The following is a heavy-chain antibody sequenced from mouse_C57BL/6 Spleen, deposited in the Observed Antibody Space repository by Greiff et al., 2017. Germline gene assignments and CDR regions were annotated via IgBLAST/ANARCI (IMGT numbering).Heavy chain of an antibody. J-gene: IGHJ2*01. CDR2: IDPSDSET. CDR1: GYTFTSYW. Sequence: VQLQQPGAELVRPGSSVTLSCKASGYTFTSYWMHWVKQRPIQGLEWIGNIDPSDSETHYNQKFKDKATLTVDKSSSTAYMQLSSLTSEDSAVYYCARSRITTVPRDYWGQGTTLTGSS. V-gene: IGHV1-52*01. D-gene: IGHD1-1*01. CDR3: ARSRITTVPRDY.